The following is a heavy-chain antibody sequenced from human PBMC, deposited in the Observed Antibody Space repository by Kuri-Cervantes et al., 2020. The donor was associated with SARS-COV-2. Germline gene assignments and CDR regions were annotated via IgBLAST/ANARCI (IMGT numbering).Heavy chain of an antibody. D-gene: IGHD3-3*01. CDR2: ISAYSGNT. Sequence: ASVKVSCKASGYTFTSYGISWVRQAPGQGLEWMGWISAYSGNTNYAQKLQGRVTMTTDTSTSTAYMELRSLRSDDTAVYYCARAFRSGYYFLYYYMDVWGKGTTVTVSS. CDR1: GYTFTSYG. CDR3: ARAFRSGYYFLYYYMDV. V-gene: IGHV1-18*01. J-gene: IGHJ6*03.